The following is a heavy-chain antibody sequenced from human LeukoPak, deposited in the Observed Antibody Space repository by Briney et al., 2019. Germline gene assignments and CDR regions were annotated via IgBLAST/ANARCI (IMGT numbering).Heavy chain of an antibody. D-gene: IGHD3-10*01. V-gene: IGHV3-23*01. J-gene: IGHJ5*02. CDR1: GFTFSSYA. CDR3: AKGNRVRGVITWFDP. CDR2: ISGSGGSA. Sequence: GGSLRLSCAASGFTFSSYAMSWVRQAPGKGLEWVSAISGSGGSAYYADSVKGRFTISRDNSKNTLYLQMNSLRAEDTAVYYCAKGNRVRGVITWFDPWGQGTLVTVSS.